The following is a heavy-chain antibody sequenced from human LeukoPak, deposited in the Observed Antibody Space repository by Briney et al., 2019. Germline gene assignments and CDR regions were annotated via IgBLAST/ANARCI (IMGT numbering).Heavy chain of an antibody. Sequence: PGGSLRLSCAASGFTFSSYAMHWVRQAPGKGLEWVAVISYDGSNRYYADSVKGRFTISRDNSKNTLYLQMNSLRAEDTAVYYCARDPGWLLLSYYFDYWGQGTLVTVSS. D-gene: IGHD3-22*01. CDR2: ISYDGSNR. CDR3: ARDPGWLLLSYYFDY. J-gene: IGHJ4*02. V-gene: IGHV3-30-3*01. CDR1: GFTFSSYA.